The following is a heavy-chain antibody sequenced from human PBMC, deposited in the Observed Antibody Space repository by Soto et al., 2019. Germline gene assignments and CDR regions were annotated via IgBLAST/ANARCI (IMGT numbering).Heavy chain of an antibody. J-gene: IGHJ4*02. CDR2: IYYSGST. V-gene: IGHV4-39*01. CDR3: ASSGWSSHRPDY. Sequence: SETLSLTCTVSGGSISSSSYYWGWNRQPPGKGLEWIGSIYYSGSTYYNPSLKSRVTISVDTSKNQFSLKLSSVTAADTAVYYCASSGWSSHRPDYWGQGTLVTVSS. D-gene: IGHD6-19*01. CDR1: GGSISSSSYY.